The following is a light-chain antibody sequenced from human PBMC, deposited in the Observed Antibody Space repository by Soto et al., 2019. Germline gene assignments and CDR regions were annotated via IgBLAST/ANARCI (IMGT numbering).Light chain of an antibody. CDR3: QFFGSSRYT. CDR1: QSISSSY. J-gene: IGKJ2*01. Sequence: EIVLTQSPGTLSLSPGERATLVCRASQSISSSYLAWYQQKPGQAPRLLIYDASSRATGIPDRFSGSGSGTDFTLTISRLEPEDFAVYYCQFFGSSRYTFGQGTKLEIK. V-gene: IGKV3-20*01. CDR2: DAS.